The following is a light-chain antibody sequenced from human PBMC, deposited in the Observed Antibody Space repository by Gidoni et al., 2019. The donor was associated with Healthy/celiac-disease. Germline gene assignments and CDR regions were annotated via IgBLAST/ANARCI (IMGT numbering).Light chain of an antibody. V-gene: IGKV3-11*01. CDR1: QSVSSY. Sequence: EIVLPQSPATLSLSPGERATLSCRASQSVSSYLAWYQQKPGQAPRLLIYDASNRATGIPARFSGSGSGTDFTLTISSLEPEDFAVYYCQQRRNWPPYTFGQGTKLEIK. CDR3: QQRRNWPPYT. J-gene: IGKJ2*01. CDR2: DAS.